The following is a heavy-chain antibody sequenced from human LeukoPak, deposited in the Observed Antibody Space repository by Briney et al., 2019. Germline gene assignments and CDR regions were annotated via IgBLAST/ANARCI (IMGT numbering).Heavy chain of an antibody. CDR1: GFTFSSYA. V-gene: IGHV3-21*01. Sequence: GGSLRLSCAASGFTFSSYAMSWVRQAPGKGLEWVSSISSSSSYIYYADSVKGRFTISRDNAKNSLYLQMNSLRAEDTAVYYCARGSGTGYLHYWGQGTLVTVSS. CDR2: ISSSSSYI. J-gene: IGHJ4*02. D-gene: IGHD3/OR15-3a*01. CDR3: ARGSGTGYLHY.